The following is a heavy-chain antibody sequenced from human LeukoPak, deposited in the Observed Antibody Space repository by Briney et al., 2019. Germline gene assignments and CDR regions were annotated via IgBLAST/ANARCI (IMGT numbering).Heavy chain of an antibody. CDR3: AIQITMIVVVPYFDY. V-gene: IGHV3-11*04. J-gene: IGHJ4*02. D-gene: IGHD3-22*01. Sequence: GGSLRLSSAASGLTFSDYYMTWIRQAPGKGLEWVSSISGSGTTTYSADSVRGRFTVSRDNAKNSVFLYMNSLRAEDTAVYYCAIQITMIVVVPYFDYWGQGTLVTVSS. CDR1: GLTFSDYY. CDR2: ISGSGTTT.